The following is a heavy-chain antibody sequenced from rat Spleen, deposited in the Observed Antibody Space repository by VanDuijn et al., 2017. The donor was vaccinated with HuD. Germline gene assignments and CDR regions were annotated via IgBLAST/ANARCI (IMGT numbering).Heavy chain of an antibody. CDR2: ISHDGSNT. Sequence: EVQLVESGGGLVQPGRSLKLSCAASGFTFSNYGMAWVRQAPTKGLEWVATISHDGSNTYYRDSVKGRFTLSRDNAKSILYLQMDSLRSEDTATYYCAVAGYGYWGHGVMVTVSS. J-gene: IGHJ2*01. CDR3: AVAGYGY. CDR1: GFTFSNYG. V-gene: IGHV5-29*01. D-gene: IGHD1-7*01.